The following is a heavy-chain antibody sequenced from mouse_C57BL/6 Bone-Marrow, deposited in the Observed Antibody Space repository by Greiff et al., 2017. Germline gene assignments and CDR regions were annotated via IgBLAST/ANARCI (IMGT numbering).Heavy chain of an antibody. Sequence: VQLQQSGAELVKPGASVKLSCTASGFNIKDYYMHWVKQRTEQGLEWIGRIDPEDGGTKYAPKFQGKATITADTSSNTAYLQLSSLTSEDAAVYYCARYGDYGSYFDYWGRGTTLTVSS. J-gene: IGHJ2*01. CDR3: ARYGDYGSYFDY. CDR1: GFNIKDYY. CDR2: IDPEDGGT. D-gene: IGHD1-1*01. V-gene: IGHV14-2*01.